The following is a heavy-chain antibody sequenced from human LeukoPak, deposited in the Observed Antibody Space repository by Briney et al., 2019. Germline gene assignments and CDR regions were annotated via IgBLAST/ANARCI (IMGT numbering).Heavy chain of an antibody. V-gene: IGHV3-21*04. Sequence: PGGSLRLSCAASGFTFSSYSMNWVRQAPGKGLEWVSSISSSSSYIYYADSVKGRFTISRDNAKNSLYLQMNSLRAEDTAVYYCAKFHLGGSYYFDYWGQGTLVTVSS. CDR2: ISSSSSYI. CDR3: AKFHLGGSYYFDY. D-gene: IGHD4-23*01. J-gene: IGHJ4*02. CDR1: GFTFSSYS.